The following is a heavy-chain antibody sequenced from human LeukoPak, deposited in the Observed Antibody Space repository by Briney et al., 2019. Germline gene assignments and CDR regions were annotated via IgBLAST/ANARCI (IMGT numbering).Heavy chain of an antibody. D-gene: IGHD2-2*01. CDR3: ARGGAYCSSTSCYLSWFDP. CDR2: FYYSGST. J-gene: IGHJ5*02. V-gene: IGHV4-31*03. CDR1: GGSISSGGYY. Sequence: SQTLSLTCTVSGGSISSGGYYWGWIRQHPGKGLEWIGYFYYSGSTYYNPSLKSRVTISVDTSRNQFSLKLSSVTAADTAVYYCARGGAYCSSTSCYLSWFDPWGQGTLVTVSS.